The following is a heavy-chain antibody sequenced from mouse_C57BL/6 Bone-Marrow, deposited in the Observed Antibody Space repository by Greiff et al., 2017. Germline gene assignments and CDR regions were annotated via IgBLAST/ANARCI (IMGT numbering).Heavy chain of an antibody. V-gene: IGHV1-64*01. Sequence: VQLQQPGAELVKPGASVKLSCKASGYTFTSYWMHWVKQRPGQGLEWIGMIHPNSGSTNYNEKFKSKATLTVDKSSSTAYMQLSSLTSEDSAVYYCARGVITTVDWFAYWGQGTLVTVSA. J-gene: IGHJ3*01. CDR1: GYTFTSYW. CDR3: ARGVITTVDWFAY. D-gene: IGHD1-1*01. CDR2: IHPNSGST.